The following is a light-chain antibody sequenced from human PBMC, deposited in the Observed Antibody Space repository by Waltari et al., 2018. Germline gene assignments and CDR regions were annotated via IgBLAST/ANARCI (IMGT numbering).Light chain of an antibody. CDR1: SSHIGSNY. Sequence: QSVLTQPPSASGTPGQRVTISCSGSSSHIGSNYVYWYQQLPGTAPKLLIYRNNQRPSGVPDRFSASKSGTSASLAISGLRSADEADYYCAAWDDSLSGYVFGTGTKVTVL. CDR2: RNN. V-gene: IGLV1-47*01. CDR3: AAWDDSLSGYV. J-gene: IGLJ1*01.